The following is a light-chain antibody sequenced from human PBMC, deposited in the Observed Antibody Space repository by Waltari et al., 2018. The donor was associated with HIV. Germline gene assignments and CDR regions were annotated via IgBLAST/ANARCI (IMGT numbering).Light chain of an antibody. Sequence: DIQLTQSPSLLSASVGDRVTITCRASQGISSYLGWYQQRPGKAPKLLIYAASTVQSGVPSRFSGSGSGTEFTLTIASLQPEDFATYYCQQLKDDHVTFGGGTKVEI. J-gene: IGKJ4*01. V-gene: IGKV1-9*01. CDR1: QGISSY. CDR2: AAS. CDR3: QQLKDDHVT.